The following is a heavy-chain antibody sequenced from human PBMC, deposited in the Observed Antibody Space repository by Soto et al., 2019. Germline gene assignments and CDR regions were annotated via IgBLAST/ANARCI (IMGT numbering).Heavy chain of an antibody. J-gene: IGHJ6*01. V-gene: IGHV3-7*05. CDR3: ASTVV. CDR1: GFSISHYW. CDR2: IKEDGSEQ. D-gene: IGHD3-10*01. Sequence: EEQVVESGGGLVQPGGSLRLSCAASGFSISHYWMRWVRQAPGKGLEWVANIKEDGSEQNYVDSLKGRFTISRDNAKNSLYLQMNSLRADDTAVYYCASTVVRGLGPTVPVSS.